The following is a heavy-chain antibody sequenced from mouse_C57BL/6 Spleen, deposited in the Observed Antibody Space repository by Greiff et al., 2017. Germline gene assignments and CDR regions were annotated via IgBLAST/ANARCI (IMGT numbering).Heavy chain of an antibody. CDR3: AREEDSNYYFDC. D-gene: IGHD2-5*01. CDR2: ISSGGSYT. J-gene: IGHJ2*01. CDR1: GFTFSSYG. Sequence: EVHLVESGGDLVKPGGSLQLSCAASGFTFSSYGMSGVRQTPDKRLEWVATISSGGSYTYYPDSVKGRFTISRDNAKNTLYLQLSSLKSEDTAMFYCAREEDSNYYFDCWGQGTTLTVSA. V-gene: IGHV5-6*01.